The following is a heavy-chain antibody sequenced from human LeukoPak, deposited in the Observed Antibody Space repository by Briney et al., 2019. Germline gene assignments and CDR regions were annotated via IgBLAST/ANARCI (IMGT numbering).Heavy chain of an antibody. V-gene: IGHV4-34*01. CDR2: IYNSGST. CDR3: VRASDY. CDR1: GGSFSGSN. Sequence: PAETLSLTCAVSGGSFSGSNWSWVRQPPGKGLEWMGEIYNSGSTIYNPSLKSHITISVHTSKNQFSLTLSSVTAADTAVYYCVRASDYWGQGTLVTVSS. J-gene: IGHJ4*02.